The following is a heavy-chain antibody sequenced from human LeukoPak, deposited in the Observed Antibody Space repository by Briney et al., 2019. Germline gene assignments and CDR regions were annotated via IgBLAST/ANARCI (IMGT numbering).Heavy chain of an antibody. CDR2: ISAYNGYT. CDR3: ARESAIHARGFDY. D-gene: IGHD3-10*01. V-gene: IGHV1-18*01. Sequence: ASVKVSCKASGYTYTSYGISWVRQAPGQGLEWIGWISAYNGYTNYAQKLQGRVTMTTDTPTSTAYMELSGLTSDDTAMYYCARESAIHARGFDYWGQGTLVTVSS. CDR1: GYTYTSYG. J-gene: IGHJ4*02.